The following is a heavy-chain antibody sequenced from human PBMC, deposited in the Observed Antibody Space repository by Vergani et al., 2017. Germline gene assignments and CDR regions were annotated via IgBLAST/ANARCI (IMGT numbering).Heavy chain of an antibody. CDR3: ARDQGSSWPSGGYMDV. V-gene: IGHV1-69*04. CDR2: IIPILGIA. D-gene: IGHD6-13*01. J-gene: IGHJ6*03. CDR1: GGTFSNYA. Sequence: QVQLVQSGAEVKKPGSSVKVSCKASGGTFSNYAISWVRQAPGQGLEWMGRIIPILGIANYAQKFQGRVTITADKSTSTAYMELSSLRSEDTAVYYCARDQGSSWPSGGYMDVWGKGTTVTVSS.